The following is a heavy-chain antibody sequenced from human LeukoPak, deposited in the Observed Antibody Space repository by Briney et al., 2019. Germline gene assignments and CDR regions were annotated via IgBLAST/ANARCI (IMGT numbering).Heavy chain of an antibody. Sequence: GGSLRLSCAASGFIFSSYSINWVRQAPGKGLEWVSYISGDGNAKHYTDSVKGRFTISRDNAKNALYLQMNSLRAEDTAVYFCARDHVYAFDYWGQGTLVTVSS. D-gene: IGHD2/OR15-2a*01. CDR3: ARDHVYAFDY. J-gene: IGHJ4*02. CDR1: GFIFSSYS. V-gene: IGHV3-48*01. CDR2: ISGDGNAK.